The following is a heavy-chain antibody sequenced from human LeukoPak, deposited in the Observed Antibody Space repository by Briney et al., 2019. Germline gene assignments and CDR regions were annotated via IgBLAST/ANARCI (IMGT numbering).Heavy chain of an antibody. V-gene: IGHV1-2*02. CDR1: GYTFTGYY. Sequence: GASVKVSCKASGYTFTGYYMHWVRQAPGQGLEWMGWINPNSGGTNYAQKFQGRVTMTRDTSISTAYMELSRLRSDDTAVYYCARDRSLQAVGEDTMVGPWWFDPWGQGTLVTVSS. CDR2: INPNSGGT. J-gene: IGHJ5*02. D-gene: IGHD4/OR15-4a*01. CDR3: ARDRSLQAVGEDTMVGPWWFDP.